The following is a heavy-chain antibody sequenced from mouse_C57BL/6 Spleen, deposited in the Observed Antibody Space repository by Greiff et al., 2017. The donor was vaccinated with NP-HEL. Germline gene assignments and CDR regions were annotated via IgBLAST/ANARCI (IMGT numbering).Heavy chain of an antibody. CDR2: IHPNSGST. CDR3: ASIYYGNLSFDY. Sequence: VQLQQPGAELVKPGASVKLSCKASGYTFTSYWMHWVKQRPGQGLEWIGMIHPNSGSTNYNEKFKSKATLTVDKSSSTAYMQLSSLTSEDSAVYYCASIYYGNLSFDYWGQGTTLTVSS. J-gene: IGHJ2*01. V-gene: IGHV1-64*01. D-gene: IGHD2-1*01. CDR1: GYTFTSYW.